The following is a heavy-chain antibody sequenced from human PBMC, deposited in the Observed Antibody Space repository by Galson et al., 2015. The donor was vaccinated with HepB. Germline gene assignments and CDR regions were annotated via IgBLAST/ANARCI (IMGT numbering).Heavy chain of an antibody. Sequence: SLGLSCAASGFTFSSYAMSWVRQAPGKGLEWVSAMSGSGCSTYYADSVKGRFTISRDNSKNTLYLQINSLRAEDTAVYFCAKHGYCSVTSCYSLPHDAFDIWGQGTMVPVSS. CDR1: GFTFSSYA. D-gene: IGHD2-2*01. V-gene: IGHV3-23*01. CDR3: AKHGYCSVTSCYSLPHDAFDI. CDR2: MSGSGCST. J-gene: IGHJ3*02.